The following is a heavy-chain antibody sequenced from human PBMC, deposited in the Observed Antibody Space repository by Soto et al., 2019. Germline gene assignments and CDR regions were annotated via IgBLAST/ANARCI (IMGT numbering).Heavy chain of an antibody. Sequence: ASVKVSCKASGYTFTAFYIHWVRQAPGQGLEWMGWINPTNGVTHYVQRFQGRVTMTMDTSVTTVYMDLSRLTYDDTAVYYCARGNSGDDDEFDYGGQGALVTVSS. CDR3: ARGNSGDDDEFDY. CDR2: INPTNGVT. CDR1: GYTFTAFY. V-gene: IGHV1-2*02. D-gene: IGHD5-12*01. J-gene: IGHJ4*02.